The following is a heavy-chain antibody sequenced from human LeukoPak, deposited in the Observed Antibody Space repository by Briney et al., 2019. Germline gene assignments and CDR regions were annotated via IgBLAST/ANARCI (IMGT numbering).Heavy chain of an antibody. CDR2: INHSGYT. J-gene: IGHJ4*02. D-gene: IGHD6-19*01. CDR1: GGSISTYY. Sequence: PSETLSLTCTVSGGSISTYYWRWIRQPPGKGLEWIGYINHSGYTNSNPSLKSRVTISVDTSKNQLSLKLSSVTAADTAVYYCARHGSGWRFDYWGQGTLVTVSS. V-gene: IGHV4-59*08. CDR3: ARHGSGWRFDY.